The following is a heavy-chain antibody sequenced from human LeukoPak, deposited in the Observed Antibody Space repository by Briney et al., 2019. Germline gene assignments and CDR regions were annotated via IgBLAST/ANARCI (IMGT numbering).Heavy chain of an antibody. D-gene: IGHD3-3*01. V-gene: IGHV3-48*01. CDR1: GFTFSSYS. Sequence: GGSLTLSCAASGFTFSSYSMNWVRQAPGKGLEWVSYISSSSTIYYADSVKGRFTISRNNAKNSLYLQMNSLRAEDTAVYYCASQSYYDFWSGYPKALDYWGQGTLVTVSS. CDR2: ISSSSTI. CDR3: ASQSYYDFWSGYPKALDY. J-gene: IGHJ4*02.